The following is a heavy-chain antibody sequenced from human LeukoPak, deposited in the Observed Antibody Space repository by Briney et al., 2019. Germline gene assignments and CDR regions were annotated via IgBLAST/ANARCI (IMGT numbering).Heavy chain of an antibody. Sequence: GGSLRLSCAASGFTFSSYSMNWVRQAPGKGLEWVSYISSSSSTIYYADSVKGRFTISRDNAKNSLYLQMNSLRAEDTAVYYCATTRDYVSYWGQGTLVTVSS. CDR1: GFTFSSYS. CDR2: ISSSSSTI. V-gene: IGHV3-48*01. D-gene: IGHD2-15*01. J-gene: IGHJ4*02. CDR3: ATTRDYVSY.